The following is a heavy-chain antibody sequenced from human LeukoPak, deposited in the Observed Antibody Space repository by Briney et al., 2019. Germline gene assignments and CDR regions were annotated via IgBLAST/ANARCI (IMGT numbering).Heavy chain of an antibody. Sequence: PSETLSLTCTVSGGSIISSGYYWGWVRQPPGKRLEWIESIYYSRRNYYNPSLRSRVTISVDTSKNQFSLKLSSVTAADTALYYCVRSRDGYILLDYWGQGTLVTVSS. CDR1: GGSIISSGYY. CDR3: VRSRDGYILLDY. CDR2: IYYSRRN. D-gene: IGHD5-24*01. V-gene: IGHV4-39*01. J-gene: IGHJ4*02.